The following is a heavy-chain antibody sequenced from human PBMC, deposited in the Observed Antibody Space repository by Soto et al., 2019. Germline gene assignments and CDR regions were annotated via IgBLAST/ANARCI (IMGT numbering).Heavy chain of an antibody. J-gene: IGHJ5*02. CDR2: ISAYNGNT. V-gene: IGHV1-18*01. CDR3: AWGRGYSWNYGRFDH. Sequence: QVQLVQSGAEVKKPGASVKVSCKASGYTFTSYGISWVRQAPGQGLEWMGRISAYNGNTNYAQKLQGIVTMTTDTCTGTPQMGLRGLRADDKGGYCCAWGRGYSWNYGRFDHSGQRTRVTVSS. CDR1: GYTFTSYG. D-gene: IGHD1-7*01.